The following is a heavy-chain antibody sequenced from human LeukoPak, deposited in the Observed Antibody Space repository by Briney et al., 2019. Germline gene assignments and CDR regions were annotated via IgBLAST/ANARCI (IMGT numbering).Heavy chain of an antibody. Sequence: GGSLRLSCAASGFTFRDHYMDWVRQAPGKGLEWVGRTGNKANSYTTEFAASVKGRFTISRDDSENSMNLQMNSLKTEDTAVYYCARRGNCDYWGQGTLVTVSS. CDR3: ARRGNCDY. CDR2: TGNKANSYTT. D-gene: IGHD3-16*01. J-gene: IGHJ4*02. V-gene: IGHV3-72*01. CDR1: GFTFRDHY.